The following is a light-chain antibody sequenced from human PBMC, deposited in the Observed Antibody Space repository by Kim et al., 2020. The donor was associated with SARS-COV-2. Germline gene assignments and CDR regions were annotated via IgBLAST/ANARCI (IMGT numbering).Light chain of an antibody. CDR2: DNN. Sequence: QSVLTQPPSVSAAPGQKVTISCSGSSSNIGNNYVSWYQQLPGTAPKLLIYDNNKRPSGIPDRFSGSKSGTSATLGITGLQTGDEADYYCGTWDSSLSAVFGGGTQLPVL. V-gene: IGLV1-51*01. CDR1: SSNIGNNY. CDR3: GTWDSSLSAV. J-gene: IGLJ3*02.